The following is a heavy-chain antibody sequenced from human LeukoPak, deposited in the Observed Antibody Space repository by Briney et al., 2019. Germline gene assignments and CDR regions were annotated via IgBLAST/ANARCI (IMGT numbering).Heavy chain of an antibody. Sequence: PSETLSLTCAVYGGSFSGYYWSWIRQPPGKGLEWIGEINHSGSTNYNPSLKSRVTISVDTSKNQFSLKLSSVTAADTAVYYCARGRGVLLWFGEGLYYFGYWGQGTLVTVSS. V-gene: IGHV4-34*01. CDR3: ARGRGVLLWFGEGLYYFGY. D-gene: IGHD3-10*01. J-gene: IGHJ4*02. CDR2: INHSGST. CDR1: GGSFSGYY.